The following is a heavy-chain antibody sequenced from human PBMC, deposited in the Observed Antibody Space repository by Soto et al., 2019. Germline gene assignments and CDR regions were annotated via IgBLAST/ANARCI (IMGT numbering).Heavy chain of an antibody. CDR2: IYYSGST. Sequence: SETLSLTCTVSGGSISSYYWSWIRQPPGKGLEWIGYIYYSGSTNYNPSLKSRVTISVDTSKNQFSLKLSSVTAADTAVYYCARGGANYYGSGYGFDLWGRGTLVTVSS. D-gene: IGHD3-10*01. CDR1: GGSISSYY. CDR3: ARGGANYYGSGYGFDL. J-gene: IGHJ2*01. V-gene: IGHV4-59*01.